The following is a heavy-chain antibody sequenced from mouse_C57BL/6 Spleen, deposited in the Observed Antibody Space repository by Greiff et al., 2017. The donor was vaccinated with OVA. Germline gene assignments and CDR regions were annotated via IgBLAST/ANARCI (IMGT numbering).Heavy chain of an antibody. CDR2: INPNNGGT. CDR3: ARSRYYYGTFDY. J-gene: IGHJ2*01. CDR1: GYTFPDYN. Sequence: VQLKESGPELVKPGASVKIPCKASGYTFPDYNMDWVKQSHGKSLEWIGDINPNNGGTIYNQKFKGKATLTVDKSSSTAYMELRSLTSEDTAVYDCARSRYYYGTFDYWGQGTTLTVSS. V-gene: IGHV1-18*01. D-gene: IGHD1-1*01.